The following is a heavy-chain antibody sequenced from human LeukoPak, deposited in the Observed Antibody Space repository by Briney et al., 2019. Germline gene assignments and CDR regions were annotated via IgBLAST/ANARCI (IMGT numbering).Heavy chain of an antibody. V-gene: IGHV1-69*13. D-gene: IGHD6-19*01. CDR3: ARAKTKEQWLVLDY. Sequence: SVKVSCKASGGSFSSYAISWVRQAPGQGLEWMGGIIPIFGTAKYAQKFQGRVTITADETTSTAYMELSSLRSEDTAVYYCARAKTKEQWLVLDYWGQGTLVTVSS. J-gene: IGHJ4*02. CDR2: IIPIFGTA. CDR1: GGSFSSYA.